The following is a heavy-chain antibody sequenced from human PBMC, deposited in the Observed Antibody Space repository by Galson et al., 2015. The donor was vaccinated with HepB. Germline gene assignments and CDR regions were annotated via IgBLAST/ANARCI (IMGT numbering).Heavy chain of an antibody. D-gene: IGHD6-13*01. CDR2: ISGSGGST. V-gene: IGHV3-23*01. CDR1: GFTFSSYA. CDR3: AKDRSAAGRGNYFDY. J-gene: IGHJ4*02. Sequence: SLRLSCAASGFTFSSYAMSWVRQAPGKGLEWVSAISGSGGSTYYADSVKGRFTISRDNSKNTLYLQMNSLRAEDTAVYYCAKDRSAAGRGNYFDYWGQGTLVTVSS.